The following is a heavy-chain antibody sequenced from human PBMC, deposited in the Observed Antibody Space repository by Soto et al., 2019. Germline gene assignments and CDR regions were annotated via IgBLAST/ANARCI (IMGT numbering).Heavy chain of an antibody. Sequence: EVQLLESGGGLVQRGGSLRLSCAASGFTFSNYAMNWVRQAPGKGLEWVSVISASGGFTQDADSVKGRFTISRDNSKNPLYLQMNSLRVEDTAVYYCAKESPGSFDWWGQGTLVTVSS. CDR3: AKESPGSFDW. D-gene: IGHD7-27*01. V-gene: IGHV3-23*01. CDR2: ISASGGFT. J-gene: IGHJ4*02. CDR1: GFTFSNYA.